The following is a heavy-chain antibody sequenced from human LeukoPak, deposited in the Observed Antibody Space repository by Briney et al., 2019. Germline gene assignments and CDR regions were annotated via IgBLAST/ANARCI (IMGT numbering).Heavy chain of an antibody. D-gene: IGHD2-15*01. V-gene: IGHV4-39*07. CDR1: GGSISSSSYY. CDR3: ARRVDYYYYMDV. CDR2: IYYSGST. Sequence: LVKPSETLSLTCTASGGSISSSSYYWGWIRQPPGKGLEWIGSIYYSGSTYYNPSLKSRVTISVDTSKNQFSLKLSSVTAADTAVYYCARRVDYYYYMDVWGKGTTVTVSS. J-gene: IGHJ6*03.